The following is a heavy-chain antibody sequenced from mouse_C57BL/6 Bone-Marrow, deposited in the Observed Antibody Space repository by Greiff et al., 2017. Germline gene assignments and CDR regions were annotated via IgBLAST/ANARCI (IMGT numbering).Heavy chain of an antibody. CDR1: AVDFSRYW. Sequence: AAAAVDFSRYWMSWVRRAPGKGLEWIGEINPDSSTINYAPSLKDKFIISRDNAKNTLYLQMSKVRSEDTALYYCARPFYYDYDSYWYFDVWGTGTTVTVSS. D-gene: IGHD2-4*01. J-gene: IGHJ1*03. CDR2: INPDSSTI. V-gene: IGHV4-1*01. CDR3: ARPFYYDYDSYWYFDV.